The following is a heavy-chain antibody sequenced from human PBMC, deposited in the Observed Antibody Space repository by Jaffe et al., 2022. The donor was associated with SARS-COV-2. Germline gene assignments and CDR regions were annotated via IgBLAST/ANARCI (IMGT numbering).Heavy chain of an antibody. CDR3: ARHVQYSSGRLDC. J-gene: IGHJ4*02. D-gene: IGHD6-19*01. CDR1: GGSISSSSYY. Sequence: LQLQESAPGLVKPSETLSLTCTVSGGSISSSSYYWGWIRQPPGEGLEWVGSIHYSGNTYYNPSLQSRLTISVDTSKNQFSLKLSSVTAADTAVYYCARHVQYSSGRLDCWGQGTLVTVSS. V-gene: IGHV4-39*01. CDR2: IHYSGNT.